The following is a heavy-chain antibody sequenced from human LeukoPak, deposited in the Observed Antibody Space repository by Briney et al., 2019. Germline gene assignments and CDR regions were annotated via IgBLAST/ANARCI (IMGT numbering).Heavy chain of an antibody. CDR3: ARTPPEGYNSEFDY. CDR2: ISPYNGNT. J-gene: IGHJ4*02. Sequence: GASVKVSRKASGYTFTSYGIIWVRQAPGQGLEWMGWISPYNGNTNYAQKFQGRVTMTRDTSTSTVYMELSSLRSEDTAVYYCARTPPEGYNSEFDYWGQGTLVTVSS. CDR1: GYTFTSYG. V-gene: IGHV1-18*01. D-gene: IGHD5-24*01.